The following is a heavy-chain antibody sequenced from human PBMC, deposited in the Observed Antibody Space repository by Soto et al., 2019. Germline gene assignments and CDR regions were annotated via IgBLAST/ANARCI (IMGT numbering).Heavy chain of an antibody. D-gene: IGHD2-2*02. J-gene: IGHJ5*02. CDR2: IYYSGGT. V-gene: IGHV4-31*03. Sequence: QVQLQESGPGLVKPSQTLSLTCTVSGGSISSGGYYWSWIRQHPGKGLEWIGYIYYSGGTSYNPSLKSRVTISADTSKNHFSLKLSSVTAADTAVYYCARALYRRPKPRGFDPWGQGTLVTVSS. CDR3: ARALYRRPKPRGFDP. CDR1: GGSISSGGYY.